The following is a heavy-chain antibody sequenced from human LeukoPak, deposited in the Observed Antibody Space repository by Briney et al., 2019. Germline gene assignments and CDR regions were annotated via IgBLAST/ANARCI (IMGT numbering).Heavy chain of an antibody. Sequence: GGSLRLSCAASGFTFSYYWMHWVRQAPGKGLEWVSRINTDGSSTDNTNYAGSVKGRFTISRDNAKNTLYLQMNSLRAEDTAVYFCARGDSRLVDTSAYYRYALDLWGQGTMVTVSS. V-gene: IGHV3-74*01. CDR3: ARGDSRLVDTSAYYRYALDL. J-gene: IGHJ3*01. D-gene: IGHD3-22*01. CDR1: GFTFSYYW. CDR2: INTDGSSTDNT.